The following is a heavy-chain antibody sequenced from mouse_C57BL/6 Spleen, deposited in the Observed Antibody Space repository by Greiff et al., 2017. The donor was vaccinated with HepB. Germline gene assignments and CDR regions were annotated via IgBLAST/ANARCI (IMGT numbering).Heavy chain of an antibody. CDR3: ASDYGSSYWYFDV. V-gene: IGHV5-4*03. Sequence: DVKLVESGGGLVKPGGSLKLSCAASGFTFSSYAMSWVRQTPEKRLEWVATISDGGSYTYYPDNVKGRFTISRDNAKNNLYLQMSQLKSEDTAMYYCASDYGSSYWYFDVWGTGTTVTVSS. CDR1: GFTFSSYA. J-gene: IGHJ1*03. D-gene: IGHD1-1*01. CDR2: ISDGGSYT.